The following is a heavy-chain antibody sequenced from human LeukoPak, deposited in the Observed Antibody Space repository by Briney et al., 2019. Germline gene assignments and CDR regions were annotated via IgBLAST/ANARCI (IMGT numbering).Heavy chain of an antibody. CDR3: AKSRSGSANRALQIFDN. V-gene: IGHV3-23*01. D-gene: IGHD1-14*01. CDR2: ISPGGGTT. CDR1: GFAFGSEA. J-gene: IGHJ4*02. Sequence: GGSLRLSCAVSGFAFGSEAMSWVRQSPARGLEWVASISPGGGTTYYADYVKGRFTISRDNSNNSLYVQMNSLRAEDTAVYFCAKSRSGSANRALQIFDNGGQGTLVTVPS.